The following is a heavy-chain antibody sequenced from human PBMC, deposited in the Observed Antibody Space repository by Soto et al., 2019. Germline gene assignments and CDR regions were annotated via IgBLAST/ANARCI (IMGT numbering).Heavy chain of an antibody. Sequence: GGSLRLSCAASGFKFSNYAMSWVRQAPGKGLEWVSLISATGGGTYYADSVKGRFTISRDNSHNTLYLQVHSLTAEDTAVYYCAKDRRAGGNSAFYFDFWGQGAQVTISS. CDR2: ISATGGGT. D-gene: IGHD3-16*01. J-gene: IGHJ4*02. V-gene: IGHV3-23*01. CDR3: AKDRRAGGNSAFYFDF. CDR1: GFKFSNYA.